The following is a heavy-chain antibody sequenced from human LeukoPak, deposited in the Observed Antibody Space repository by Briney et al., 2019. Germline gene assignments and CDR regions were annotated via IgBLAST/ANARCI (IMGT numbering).Heavy chain of an antibody. CDR3: ARANLHNWVESYNWFDP. Sequence: GASVKVSCKASGYTFTSYGISWVRQAPGQGLEWMGWISAYNGNTNYAQKLQGRVTMTTDTSTSTAYMELRSLRSDDTAVYYCARANLHNWVESYNWFDPWGQGTLVTVSS. V-gene: IGHV1-18*01. J-gene: IGHJ5*02. CDR1: GYTFTSYG. CDR2: ISAYNGNT. D-gene: IGHD1-1*01.